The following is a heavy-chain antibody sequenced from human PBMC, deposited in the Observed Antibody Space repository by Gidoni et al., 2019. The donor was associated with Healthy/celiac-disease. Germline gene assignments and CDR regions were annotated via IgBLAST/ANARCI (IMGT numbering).Heavy chain of an antibody. J-gene: IGHJ4*02. D-gene: IGHD6-6*01. Sequence: QVQLVESGGGVVKPGRSLRLSVAASGFTFSSYGMHWVRQAPGKGLEWVAVISYDGSNKYYADSVKGRFTISRDNSKNTLYLQMNSLRAEDTAVYYCAKIGSSHLQLGDYWGQGTLVTVSS. CDR1: GFTFSSYG. CDR3: AKIGSSHLQLGDY. V-gene: IGHV3-30*18. CDR2: ISYDGSNK.